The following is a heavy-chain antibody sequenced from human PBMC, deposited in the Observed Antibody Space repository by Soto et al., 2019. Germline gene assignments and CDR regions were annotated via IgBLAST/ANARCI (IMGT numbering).Heavy chain of an antibody. V-gene: IGHV1-69*13. D-gene: IGHD3-22*01. J-gene: IGHJ4*02. CDR2: IIPVFGTT. CDR1: GGTFSTCT. CDR3: ARALEEYYYDNSGYYSGY. Sequence: SVKVSCKASGGTFSTCTITWVRQAPGQGLEWMGGIIPVFGTTNYAQKFQGRVTITADESTRTAYLELSSLRSEDTAVYYCARALEEYYYDNSGYYSGYWGQGTLVTVSS.